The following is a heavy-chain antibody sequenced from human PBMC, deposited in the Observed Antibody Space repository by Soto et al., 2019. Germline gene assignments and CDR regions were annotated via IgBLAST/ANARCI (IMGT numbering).Heavy chain of an antibody. J-gene: IGHJ4*02. D-gene: IGHD3-3*01. CDR2: IWYDGSNK. V-gene: IGHV3-33*01. Sequence: QVQLVESGGGVVQPGRSLRLSCAASGFTFSSYGMHWVRQAPGKGLEWVAVIWYDGSNKYYADSVKGRFTISGDNSKNTLYLQMNSLRAEDTAVYYCARDRVYDFWSGYNTGLDYWGQGTLVTVSS. CDR3: ARDRVYDFWSGYNTGLDY. CDR1: GFTFSSYG.